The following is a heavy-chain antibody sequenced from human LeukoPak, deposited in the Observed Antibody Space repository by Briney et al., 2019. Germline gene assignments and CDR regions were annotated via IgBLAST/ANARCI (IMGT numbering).Heavy chain of an antibody. CDR2: ISGSGGST. CDR1: GFSFSDHY. V-gene: IGHV3-23*01. D-gene: IGHD3-3*01. CDR3: AKGSLEYYDFWSGYYTGLDY. Sequence: GGSLRLSCAASGFSFSDHYLDWVRQAPGKGLEWVSAISGSGGSTYYADSVKGRFTISRDNSKNTLYLQMNSLRAEDTAVYYCAKGSLEYYDFWSGYYTGLDYWGQGTLVTVSS. J-gene: IGHJ4*02.